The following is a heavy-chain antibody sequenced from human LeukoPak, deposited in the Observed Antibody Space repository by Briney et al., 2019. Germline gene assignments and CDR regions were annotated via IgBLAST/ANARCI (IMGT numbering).Heavy chain of an antibody. CDR1: GFTFSSYG. D-gene: IGHD3-10*01. V-gene: IGHV3-33*01. CDR3: ARDPSYYYGSGSPLDY. J-gene: IGHJ4*02. Sequence: GGSLRLSCAASGFTFSSYGMHWVRHAPGKGLEWVAVIWYDGSNKYYADSVKGRFTISRDNSKNTLYLQMNSLRAEDTAVYYCARDPSYYYGSGSPLDYWGQGTLVTVSS. CDR2: IWYDGSNK.